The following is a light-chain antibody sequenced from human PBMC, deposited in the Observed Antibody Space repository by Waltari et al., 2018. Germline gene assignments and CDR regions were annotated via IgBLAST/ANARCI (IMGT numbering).Light chain of an antibody. CDR3: QQSDSLPGT. J-gene: IGKJ2*01. CDR1: QTISRSH. CDR2: GAS. V-gene: IGKV3-20*01. Sequence: ETVLTQFPGTLSLSPGDSATLSCRASQTISRSHLAWYQQKPGRSPRLLIYGASKRATGVPDRFSGSGSGTDFSLTISSLEPEDLAVYYCQQSDSLPGTFGQGTKLEIK.